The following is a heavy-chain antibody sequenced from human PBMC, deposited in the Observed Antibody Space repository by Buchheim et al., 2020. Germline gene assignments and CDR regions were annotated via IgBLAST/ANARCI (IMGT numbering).Heavy chain of an antibody. D-gene: IGHD3-3*01. Sequence: QVQLVQSGAEVKKPGASIKISCKASGYSVTTYYMHWVRQAPGQGLEWIGVIDPAHETTIYTQKFQGRVTMTRDTSTNTVYMELSGLTSDDTALYYCASFTTRSAGDYWGQGT. V-gene: IGHV1-46*03. J-gene: IGHJ4*02. CDR1: GYSVTTYY. CDR3: ASFTTRSAGDY. CDR2: IDPAHETT.